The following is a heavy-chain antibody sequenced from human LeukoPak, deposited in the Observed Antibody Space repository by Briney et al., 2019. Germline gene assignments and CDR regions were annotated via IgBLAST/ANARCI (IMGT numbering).Heavy chain of an antibody. CDR2: ISGSGGST. D-gene: IGHD5-24*01. J-gene: IGHJ4*02. CDR3: AKWEVGYNMYYFDY. CDR1: GFTFSSYG. Sequence: PGGSLRLSCAASGFTFSSYGMSWVRQAPGKGLEWVSAISGSGGSTYYADSVKGRFTISRDNSKNTLYLQMNSLRAEDTAVYYCAKWEVGYNMYYFDYWGQGTLVTVSS. V-gene: IGHV3-23*01.